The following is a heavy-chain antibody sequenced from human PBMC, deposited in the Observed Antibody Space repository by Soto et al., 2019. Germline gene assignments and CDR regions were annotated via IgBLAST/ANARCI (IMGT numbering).Heavy chain of an antibody. Sequence: ASVKVSCKASGYTFTSYGISWVRQAPGQGLEWMGWISAYNGNTNYAQKLQGRVTMTTDTSTSTAYMELRSLRSDDTAVYYCARVSALVVVVAATWWSAPWGQGTLVPVSS. V-gene: IGHV1-18*01. CDR3: ARVSALVVVVAATWWSAP. D-gene: IGHD2-15*01. J-gene: IGHJ5*02. CDR2: ISAYNGNT. CDR1: GYTFTSYG.